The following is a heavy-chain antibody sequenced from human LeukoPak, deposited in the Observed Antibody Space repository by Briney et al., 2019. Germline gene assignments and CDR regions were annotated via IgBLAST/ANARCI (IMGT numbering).Heavy chain of an antibody. J-gene: IGHJ4*02. Sequence: GGSLRLSCAASGFTFSSYAMYWVRQAPGKGLEWVSGISGSGGSTYFADSVKGRFTISRDNSKNTLYLQMNSLRAEDTAVYYCARDSLDCSGGSCYSVRYYFDYWGQGTLVTVSS. D-gene: IGHD2-15*01. CDR3: ARDSLDCSGGSCYSVRYYFDY. CDR2: ISGSGGST. CDR1: GFTFSSYA. V-gene: IGHV3-23*01.